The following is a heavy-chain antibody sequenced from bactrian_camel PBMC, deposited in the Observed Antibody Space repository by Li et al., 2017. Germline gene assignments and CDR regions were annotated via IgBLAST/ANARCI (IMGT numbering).Heavy chain of an antibody. V-gene: IGHV3S63*01. CDR3: ALAVRRSAYCHTLALGDFGY. Sequence: HVQLVESGGGSVQVGGSLRLSCEASGYKYNDYCMGWFRQGPGREREGVACIEGDGTINYRNSVEGRFTISQDNAKNTVYLQMNSLKPEDTAMYYCALAVRRSAYCHTLALGDFGYWGQGTQVTVS. CDR1: GYKYNDYC. D-gene: IGHD3*01. J-gene: IGHJ6*01. CDR2: IEGDGTI.